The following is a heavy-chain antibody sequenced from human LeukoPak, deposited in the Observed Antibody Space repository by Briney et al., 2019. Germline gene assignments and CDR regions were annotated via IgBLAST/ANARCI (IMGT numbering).Heavy chain of an antibody. CDR3: AKEWERTY. CDR2: IRYDGSNK. D-gene: IGHD1-26*01. Sequence: GESLRLTCAASGLTFSSYGMHWIRQPPGKGLEWVAFIRYDGSNKFYADSVKGRFTISRDNPRNTLDLQMNSLRAEDTAMYHCAKEWERTYWGQGTLVTVSS. J-gene: IGHJ4*02. CDR1: GLTFSSYG. V-gene: IGHV3-30*02.